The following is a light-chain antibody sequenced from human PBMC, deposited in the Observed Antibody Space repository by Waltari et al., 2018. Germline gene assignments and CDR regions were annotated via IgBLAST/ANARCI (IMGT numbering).Light chain of an antibody. CDR3: SSDTSSSTLR. V-gene: IGLV2-14*03. CDR2: DVS. Sequence: QSALTQPASVSGSPGQSITISCTGTSSDVGGYNYVSWYQQHPGKAPKLMIYDVSNRPSGVSIRLSGSKSGNTASLTISGLQAEDEADYYCSSDTSSSTLRFGGGTKLTVL. CDR1: SSDVGGYNY. J-gene: IGLJ2*01.